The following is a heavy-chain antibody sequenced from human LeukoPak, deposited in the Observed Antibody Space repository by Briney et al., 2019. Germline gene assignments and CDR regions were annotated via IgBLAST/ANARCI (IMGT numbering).Heavy chain of an antibody. CDR1: GYTFTSYD. V-gene: IGHV1-8*01. D-gene: IGHD3-10*01. CDR3: ARVASSRRITMVRGVIDWFDP. J-gene: IGHJ5*02. Sequence: ASVKVSCKASGYTFTSYDINWVRQATGQGLEWMGWMNPNSGNTGYAQKFQGRVTMTRNTSISTANMELSSLRSEDTAVYYCARVASSRRITMVRGVIDWFDPWGQGTLVTVSS. CDR2: MNPNSGNT.